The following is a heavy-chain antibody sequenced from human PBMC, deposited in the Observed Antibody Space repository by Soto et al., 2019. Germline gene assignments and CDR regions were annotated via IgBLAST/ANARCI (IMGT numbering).Heavy chain of an antibody. CDR3: ARVLAGVKATYKWNGPEI. Sequence: PGGSLRLSCAASGFTFSSYAMSWVRQAPGKGLVWVSGISVSGGSTYYGDSVKGRFTISRDDAKNTLFLQMNGLRVDDTAVYYCARVLAGVKATYKWNGPEIWGQGTMVTVSS. D-gene: IGHD1-1*01. V-gene: IGHV3-23*01. CDR1: GFTFSSYA. J-gene: IGHJ3*02. CDR2: ISVSGGST.